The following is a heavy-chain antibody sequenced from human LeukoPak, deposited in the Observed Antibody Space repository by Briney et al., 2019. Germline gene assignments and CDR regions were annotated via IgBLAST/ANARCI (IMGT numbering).Heavy chain of an antibody. CDR3: ASHTRIRGRWLQLRGFDY. Sequence: SETLSLTCTVSGGSISSSSYYWGWIRQPPGKGLEWIGSIYYSGSTYYNPSLKSRVTISVDTSKNQFSLKLSSVTAADTAVYYCASHTRIRGRWLQLRGFDYWGQGTLVTVSS. CDR2: IYYSGST. D-gene: IGHD5-24*01. V-gene: IGHV4-39*01. CDR1: GGSISSSSYY. J-gene: IGHJ4*02.